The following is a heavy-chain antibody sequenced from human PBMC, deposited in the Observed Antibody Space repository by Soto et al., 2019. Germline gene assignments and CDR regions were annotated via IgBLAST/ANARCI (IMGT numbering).Heavy chain of an antibody. CDR1: GFTFSSYT. D-gene: IGHD3-22*01. V-gene: IGHV3-23*01. J-gene: IGHJ3*02. CDR3: AKDLHDSSGYQHNDAFDI. CDR2: ISGSGGST. Sequence: GGSLRLSCAASGFTFSSYTMSWVHQAPGKGLEWVSAISGSGGSTYYADSVKGRFTISRDNSKNTLYLQMNSLRAEDTAVYYCAKDLHDSSGYQHNDAFDIWGQGTMVTV.